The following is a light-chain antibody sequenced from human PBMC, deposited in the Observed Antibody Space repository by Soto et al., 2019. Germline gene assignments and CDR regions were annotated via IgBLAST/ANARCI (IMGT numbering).Light chain of an antibody. V-gene: IGKV1-5*03. J-gene: IGKJ1*01. Sequence: DIQMTQSPSTLSASVGDRVTITCRASQSISSWLAWYQQKPGQAPKLLIYKASTLQSGVPSRFSGSGSGTEFTLAISSLQLDDSATYYCQKYNDNWPFGQGINLDIK. CDR3: QKYNDNWP. CDR1: QSISSW. CDR2: KAS.